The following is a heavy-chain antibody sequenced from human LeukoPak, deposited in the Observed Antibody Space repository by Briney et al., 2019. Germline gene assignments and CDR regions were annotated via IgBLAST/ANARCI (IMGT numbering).Heavy chain of an antibody. CDR3: SSWLGDLLLSL. CDR2: KPRIGDTI. J-gene: IGHJ3*01. D-gene: IGHD6-19*01. V-gene: IGHV3-48*03. Sequence: GGSLRLSCTAFQFIFSNYEVNWFRQAPGKGLEWISHKPRIGDTIYYSDSVKGRFAVSRDPAKNSVYLQMTSLRDEDTAVYYCSSWLGDLLLSLWGQGTMVTVSS. CDR1: QFIFSNYE.